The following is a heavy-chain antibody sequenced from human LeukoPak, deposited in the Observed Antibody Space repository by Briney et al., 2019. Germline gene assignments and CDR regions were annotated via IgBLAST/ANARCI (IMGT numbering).Heavy chain of an antibody. J-gene: IGHJ4*02. Sequence: GSLLLSFSASGFVFNTDSMNWVRPAPGKGLEWVALISARSTIIYNADSVKGRFTISRDNVKNLLFLQMNSLRHDDAAMYYCARVLTVGQTGGVDYWGQGTLVSVSS. CDR2: ISARSTII. D-gene: IGHD1-14*01. V-gene: IGHV3-48*02. CDR1: GFVFNTDS. CDR3: ARVLTVGQTGGVDY.